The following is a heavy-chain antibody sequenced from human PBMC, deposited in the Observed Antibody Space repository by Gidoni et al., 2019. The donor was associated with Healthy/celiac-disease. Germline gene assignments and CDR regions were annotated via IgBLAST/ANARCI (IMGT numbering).Heavy chain of an antibody. CDR1: GGTVSSYA. J-gene: IGHJ4*02. CDR2: IIPICGKA. V-gene: IGHV1-69*01. D-gene: IGHD2-8*01. CDR3: ARNGMGEEPYYFDY. Sequence: QVQLVQSGAEVKKPRSSVKVSCTASGGTVSSYAISWVRKAPGQVLEWMGGIIPICGKANYAQKFQGRVTITADESTSTAYMKMSSLRSEDTAVEYWARNGMGEEPYYFDYWGQGTLVTVSS.